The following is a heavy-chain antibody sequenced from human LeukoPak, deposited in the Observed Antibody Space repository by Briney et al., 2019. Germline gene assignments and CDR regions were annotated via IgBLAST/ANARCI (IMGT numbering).Heavy chain of an antibody. D-gene: IGHD5-24*01. J-gene: IGHJ4*02. CDR2: ISYDESSK. Sequence: GGSLRLSCAASGFTFSSYVMHWVRQAPGKGLEGVAVISYDESSKNYADSVKGRFTISRDNYKNTLYLQMDGLSIEDTAVYYCATDRGNGYNTFDYWGQGILVTVSS. CDR3: ATDRGNGYNTFDY. V-gene: IGHV3-30*03. CDR1: GFTFSSYV.